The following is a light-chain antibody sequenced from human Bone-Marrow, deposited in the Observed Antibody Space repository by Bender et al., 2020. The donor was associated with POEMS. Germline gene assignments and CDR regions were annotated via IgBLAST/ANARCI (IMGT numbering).Light chain of an antibody. Sequence: QSVLTQPPSASGTPGQRVTISCSGGSSNIGAHAVNWYQHLPGTAPKLLIYSSHRRPSEVPDRVSGSRSGTSASLAVSGLQSEDEAEYYCGVWDDKLNGWVFGGGTKLTVL. CDR2: SSH. V-gene: IGLV1-44*01. J-gene: IGLJ3*02. CDR3: GVWDDKLNGWV. CDR1: SSNIGAHA.